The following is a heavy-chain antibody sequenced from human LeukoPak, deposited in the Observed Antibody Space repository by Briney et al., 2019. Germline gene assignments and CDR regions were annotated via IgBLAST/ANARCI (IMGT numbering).Heavy chain of an antibody. CDR1: GCSISYYY. CDR2: IYYCGTT. V-gene: IGHV4-59*01. J-gene: IGHJ6*02. D-gene: IGHD4-17*01. Sequence: KTSETLSLTCTVSGCSISYYYWSWIRQSPGKGLEWIGNIYYCGTTNYNPSLKSRVTISVDTSKNQFSLQLRSVTAADTAVYYCAREDPQTTVPEGMDVWGQGTTVTVSS. CDR3: AREDPQTTVPEGMDV.